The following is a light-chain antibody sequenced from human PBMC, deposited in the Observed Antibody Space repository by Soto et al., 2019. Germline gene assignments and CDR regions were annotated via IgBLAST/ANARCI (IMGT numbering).Light chain of an antibody. CDR3: LQDHDDSWT. V-gene: IGKV3-15*01. Sequence: EIVMTQSPATLSVSPMEEATLSCRASQSVSSNLAGYQQKPGQAPRLLIYRASIRATGIPARFSGSGSGIDFTLTISSLQPEDFATYYCLQDHDDSWTFGQGTKVDI. CDR1: QSVSSN. CDR2: RAS. J-gene: IGKJ1*01.